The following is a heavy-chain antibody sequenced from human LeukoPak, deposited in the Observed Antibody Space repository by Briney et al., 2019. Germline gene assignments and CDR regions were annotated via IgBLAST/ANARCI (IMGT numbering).Heavy chain of an antibody. CDR3: ARGRYSSSWFPRGVFDY. V-gene: IGHV4-34*01. D-gene: IGHD6-13*01. J-gene: IGHJ4*02. Sequence: SGTMSLTCAVYGGSFSGYYWSWIRQPPGKGLEWIGEINHSGSTNYNPSLKSRVTISVDTSKNQFSLKLSSVTAADTAVYYCARGRYSSSWFPRGVFDYWGQGTLVTVSS. CDR2: INHSGST. CDR1: GGSFSGYY.